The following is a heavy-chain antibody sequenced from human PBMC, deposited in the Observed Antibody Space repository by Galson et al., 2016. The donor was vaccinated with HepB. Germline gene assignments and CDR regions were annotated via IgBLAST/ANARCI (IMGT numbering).Heavy chain of an antibody. V-gene: IGHV1-2*06. D-gene: IGHD1-26*01. Sequence: SVKVSCKASGYTFTAYYMHWVRQAPGQGLEWMGRINPNSGATNYAAQKFQGRVTMTRDTSISTAYMELSRLRSDDTAVYYCARIGSYHDFDYWGQGTLVTVSS. CDR1: GYTFTAYY. CDR2: INPNSGAT. CDR3: ARIGSYHDFDY. J-gene: IGHJ4*02.